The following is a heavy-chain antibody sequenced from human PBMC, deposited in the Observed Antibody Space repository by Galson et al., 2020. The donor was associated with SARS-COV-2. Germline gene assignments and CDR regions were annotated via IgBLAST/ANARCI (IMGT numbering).Heavy chain of an antibody. J-gene: IGHJ6*02. CDR1: GSTFSAYT. CDR2: ISSSTTYL. D-gene: IGHD3-10*02. V-gene: IGHV3-21*01. Sequence: GSFLRPPFPSLGSTFSAYTFTWFRQAPGKGLEWVSSISSSTTYLYYANSLNGRFTISSDNTKNYVYLQLTSLRAEDTAVYYCARDASWAMFAMEVWGQGTTVSVFS. CDR3: ARDASWAMFAMEV.